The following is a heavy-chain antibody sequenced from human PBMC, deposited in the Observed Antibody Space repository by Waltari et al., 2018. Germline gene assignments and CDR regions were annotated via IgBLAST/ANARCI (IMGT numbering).Heavy chain of an antibody. CDR1: GFTFSSYS. Sequence: VQLVQSGAEVKKPGSSVKVSCKASGFTFSSYSMNWVRQAPGKGLEWVSSISSSSSYIYYADSVKGRFTISRDNAKNSLYLQMNSLRAEDTAVYYCARGSGNLGWGQGTLVTVSS. CDR3: ARGSGNLG. J-gene: IGHJ4*02. CDR2: ISSSSSYI. D-gene: IGHD3-3*01. V-gene: IGHV3-21*01.